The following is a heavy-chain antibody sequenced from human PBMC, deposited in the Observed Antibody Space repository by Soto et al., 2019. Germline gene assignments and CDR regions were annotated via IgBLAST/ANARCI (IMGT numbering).Heavy chain of an antibody. J-gene: IGHJ6*02. V-gene: IGHV3-9*01. CDR3: AKDTYTRSSGDMDV. Sequence: EVQLVESGGGLVQPGRSLRLSCAASGFTLDDYAMHWVRQAPGKGLEWVSGISWNSGSIGYADSVKGRFTISRDNAKNFLYLQMNNLRAEDTALYYCAKDTYTRSSGDMDVWGQGTTVTVSS. CDR1: GFTLDDYA. D-gene: IGHD6-6*01. CDR2: ISWNSGSI.